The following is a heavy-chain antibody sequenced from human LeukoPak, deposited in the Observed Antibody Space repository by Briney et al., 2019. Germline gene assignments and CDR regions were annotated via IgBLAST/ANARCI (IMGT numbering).Heavy chain of an antibody. V-gene: IGHV3-33*01. Sequence: PGGSLRLSCAASGFTFSNYDMHWVRQPPGKGPEWVAVIWYDGSAKYYVDSVKGRFTISRDNSKNTLYLQVNRLRAEDTAVYYCARVRGYYFDYWGQGTLVTVSS. CDR3: ARVRGYYFDY. J-gene: IGHJ4*02. CDR2: IWYDGSAK. CDR1: GFTFSNYD.